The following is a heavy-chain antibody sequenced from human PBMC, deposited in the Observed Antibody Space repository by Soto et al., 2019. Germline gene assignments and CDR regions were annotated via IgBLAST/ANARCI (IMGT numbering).Heavy chain of an antibody. CDR2: IIPIFGTA. J-gene: IGHJ6*02. V-gene: IGHV1-69*12. CDR1: GGTFSSYA. Sequence: QVQLVQSGAEVKKPGSSVKVSCKASGGTFSSYAISWVRQAPGQGLEWMGGIIPIFGTANYAQKFQGRVTITADESTSTAYMELSSLRSEDTAXYYCXXXXXXXXXXXXXXXXXXXQGTTVTVSS. CDR3: XXXXXXXXXXXXXXXXX.